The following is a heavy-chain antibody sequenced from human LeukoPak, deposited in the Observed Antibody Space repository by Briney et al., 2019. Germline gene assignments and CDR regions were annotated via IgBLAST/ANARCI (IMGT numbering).Heavy chain of an antibody. CDR2: IYYSGST. D-gene: IGHD3-16*02. V-gene: IGHV4-59*08. CDR1: GGSISSYY. J-gene: IGHJ4*02. CDR3: ARSIMITFGGVIAPYYFDY. Sequence: SETLSLTCTVSGGSISSYYWSWIRQPPGKGLEWIGYIYYSGSTNYIPSLKSRVTISVDTSKNQFSLKLSSVTAADTAVFYCARSIMITFGGVIAPYYFDYWGQGTLVTVSS.